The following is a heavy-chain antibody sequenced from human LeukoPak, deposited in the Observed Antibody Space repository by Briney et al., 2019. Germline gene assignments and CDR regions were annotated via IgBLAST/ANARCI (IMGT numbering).Heavy chain of an antibody. CDR3: ARGGVDYDYYDSSGYYSDFDY. CDR1: GYTFTSYY. V-gene: IGHV1-8*02. CDR2: MNPNSGNT. Sequence: ASVKVSCKASGYTFTSYYMHWVRQAPGQGLEWMGWMNPNSGNTGYAQKFQGRVTMTRNTSISTAYMELSSLRSEDTAVYYCARGGVDYDYYDSSGYYSDFDYWGQGTLVTVSS. J-gene: IGHJ4*02. D-gene: IGHD3-22*01.